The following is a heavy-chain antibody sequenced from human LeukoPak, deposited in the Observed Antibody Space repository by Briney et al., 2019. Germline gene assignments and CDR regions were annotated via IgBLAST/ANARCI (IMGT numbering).Heavy chain of an antibody. V-gene: IGHV3-30-3*01. J-gene: IGHJ4*02. Sequence: PGGSLRLSCAASGFTFSSYAMSWVRQAPGKGLEWVAVISYDGSNKYYADSVKGRFTISRDNSKNTLYLQMNSLRAEDTAVYYCASGSVVVPAAILSSPDYWGQGTLVTVSS. CDR2: ISYDGSNK. CDR1: GFTFSSYA. D-gene: IGHD2-2*02. CDR3: ASGSVVVPAAILSSPDY.